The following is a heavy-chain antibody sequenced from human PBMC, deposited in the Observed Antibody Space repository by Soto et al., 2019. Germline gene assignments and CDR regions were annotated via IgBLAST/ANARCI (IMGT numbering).Heavy chain of an antibody. CDR1: GGSISSSSYY. CDR3: ASAHDYGDLTRGFDY. CDR2: IYYSGST. Sequence: SETLSLTCTVSGGSISSSSYYWGWIRQPPGKGLEWIGSIYYSGSTYYNPSLKSRVTTSVDTSKNQFSLKLSSVTAADTAVYYCASAHDYGDLTRGFDYWGQGTLVTVSS. V-gene: IGHV4-39*01. J-gene: IGHJ4*02. D-gene: IGHD4-17*01.